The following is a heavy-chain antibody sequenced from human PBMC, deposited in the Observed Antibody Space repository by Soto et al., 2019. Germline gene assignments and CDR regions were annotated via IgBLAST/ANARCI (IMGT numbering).Heavy chain of an antibody. CDR2: FDPEDGET. V-gene: IGHV1-24*01. CDR1: GYTLTELS. CDR3: ATGEMERRSFDY. Sequence: EASVKVSCKVSGYTLTELSMHWVRQAPGKGLEWMGGFDPEDGETIYAQKFQGRVTMTEDTSTDTAYMELSSLRSEDTAVYYCATGEMERRSFDYWGQGTLVTVSS. J-gene: IGHJ4*02. D-gene: IGHD1-1*01.